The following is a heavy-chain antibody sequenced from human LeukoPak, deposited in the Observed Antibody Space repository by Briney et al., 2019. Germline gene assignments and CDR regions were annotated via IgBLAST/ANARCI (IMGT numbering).Heavy chain of an antibody. J-gene: IGHJ5*01. D-gene: IGHD6-19*01. V-gene: IGHV1-2*02. CDR1: GYTFTGYY. Sequence: ASVKVSCKASGYTFTGYYMHWVRQAPGQGLEWMGWINPNSGGTNYAQKFQGRVTMTRDASISTAYMELSRLRSDDTAVYYCARSLRGSSGWFVYWGQGTLVTVSS. CDR3: ARSLRGSSGWFVY. CDR2: INPNSGGT.